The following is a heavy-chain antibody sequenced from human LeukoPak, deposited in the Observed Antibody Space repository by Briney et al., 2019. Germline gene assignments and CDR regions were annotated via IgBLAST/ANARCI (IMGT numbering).Heavy chain of an antibody. CDR2: IYTSGTT. CDR3: ASLVRGFRSDFDY. V-gene: IGHV4-61*02. J-gene: IGHJ4*02. CDR1: GGSISSGSYY. D-gene: IGHD3-10*01. Sequence: SQTLSLTCTVSGGSISSGSYYWSWIRQPAGKGLEWIGRIYTSGTTNYNPSLKSRVTMLVDTSKNQFSLKLGSVTAADTAVYYCASLVRGFRSDFDYWGQGTLVTFSS.